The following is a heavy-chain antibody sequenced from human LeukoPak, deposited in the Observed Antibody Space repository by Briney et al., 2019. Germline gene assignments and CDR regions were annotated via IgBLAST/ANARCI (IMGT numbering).Heavy chain of an antibody. CDR2: IYTSGST. J-gene: IGHJ4*02. V-gene: IGHV4-4*07. D-gene: IGHD1-26*01. Sequence: SETLSLTCSVSGGSISSYYWSWVRQPAGKGLEWIGRIYTSGSTNYNPSLKSRVTMSVDTFKNQFSLKLSSVTAADTAVYYCAASGSYYNARFDYWGQGTLVTVSS. CDR3: AASGSYYNARFDY. CDR1: GGSISSYY.